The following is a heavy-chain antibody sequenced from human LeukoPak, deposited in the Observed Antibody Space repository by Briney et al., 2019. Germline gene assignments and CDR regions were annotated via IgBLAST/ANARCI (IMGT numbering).Heavy chain of an antibody. CDR1: GFTFADFT. Sequence: GGSLRLSCAASGFTFADFTMHWVRQVPRKGLEGVSSLTWDGGVTYYADSVKGRFTISRDNNKDSLYLQMNSLRSEDSALYFCAKGGSTHWHSVGYFDFWGQGTLVAVSS. D-gene: IGHD2-15*01. J-gene: IGHJ4*02. V-gene: IGHV3-43*01. CDR3: AKGGSTHWHSVGYFDF. CDR2: LTWDGGVT.